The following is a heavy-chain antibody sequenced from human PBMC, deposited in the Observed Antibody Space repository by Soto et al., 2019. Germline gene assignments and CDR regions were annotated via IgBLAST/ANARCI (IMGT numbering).Heavy chain of an antibody. CDR2: VYHSGDT. V-gene: IGHV4-4*02. D-gene: IGHD3-9*01. J-gene: IGHJ4*02. Sequence: QVQLQESGPGLVKPSGTLSLTCAVSGGSISTSNWWAWVHQSPGKGLEWLGEVYHSGDTNYNPSLKSRVTVSVDYPKNQFSLKLTSVTAADTAVYFCARSRYFDWLPLDSWGQGTLVTVSS. CDR1: GGSISTSNW. CDR3: ARSRYFDWLPLDS.